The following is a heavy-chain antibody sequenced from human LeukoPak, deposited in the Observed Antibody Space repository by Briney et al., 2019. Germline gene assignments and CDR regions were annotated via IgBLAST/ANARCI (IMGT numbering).Heavy chain of an antibody. D-gene: IGHD1-1*01. CDR3: TRTWKYYFDN. CDR1: GFTFCSYN. V-gene: IGHV3-21*01. J-gene: IGHJ4*02. CDR2: ITSSSSHI. Sequence: GGSLTLSCAASGFTFCSYNMNWLRQAPGKGLEGVSSITSSSSHIYYADSVKGRFTITRDNAKNSLFLQMNSLRADDAAVYYCTRTWKYYFDNWGQGTLVTVSS.